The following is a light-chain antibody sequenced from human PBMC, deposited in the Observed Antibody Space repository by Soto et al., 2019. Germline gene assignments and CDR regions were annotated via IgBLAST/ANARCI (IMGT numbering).Light chain of an antibody. CDR3: HVWSSSDLVT. V-gene: IGLV3-21*02. CDR1: NIGRKS. CDR2: EDS. Sequence: SYELTQPPSVSVAPGQTARVTCEGDNIGRKSVHWYQQKPGQAPVLVVYEDSDRASGIPERFSGANSGNTATLTISRVEDGDEADYYCHVWSSSDLVTFGGGTKVTVL. J-gene: IGLJ2*01.